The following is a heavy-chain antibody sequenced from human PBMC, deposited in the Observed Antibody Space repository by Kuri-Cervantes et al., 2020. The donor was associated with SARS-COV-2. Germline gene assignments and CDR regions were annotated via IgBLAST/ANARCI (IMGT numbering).Heavy chain of an antibody. CDR1: GYTFTSYD. CDR2: MNPNSGNT. CDR3: ATALAVAGTTNSYYYYYGIDV. D-gene: IGHD6-19*01. J-gene: IGHJ6*02. Sequence: ASVKVSCKASGYTFTSYDINWVRQATGQGLEWMGWMNPNSGNTGYAQKFQGRVTMTRNTSISTAYMELSSLRSEDTAVYYCATALAVAGTTNSYYYYYGIDVWGQGTTVTVSS. V-gene: IGHV1-8*01.